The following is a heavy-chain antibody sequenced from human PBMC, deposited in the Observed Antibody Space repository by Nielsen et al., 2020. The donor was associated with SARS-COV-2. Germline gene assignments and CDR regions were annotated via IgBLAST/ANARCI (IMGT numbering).Heavy chain of an antibody. CDR1: GFTFSSYA. J-gene: IGHJ6*02. Sequence: GESLKISCAASGFTFSSYAMSWVRQAPGKGLEWVAVILYDGTNKYYADSVKGRFTISRDSSKNTLYLQMISLRAEDTAVYYCARENMVTTPYFGMDVWGQGTTVTVSS. V-gene: IGHV3-30-3*01. D-gene: IGHD4-17*01. CDR2: ILYDGTNK. CDR3: ARENMVTTPYFGMDV.